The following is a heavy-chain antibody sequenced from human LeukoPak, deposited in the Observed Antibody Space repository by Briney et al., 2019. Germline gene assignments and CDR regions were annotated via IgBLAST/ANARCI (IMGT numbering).Heavy chain of an antibody. D-gene: IGHD1-26*01. V-gene: IGHV3-30-3*01. J-gene: IGHJ4*02. CDR3: ARGPESGSYYKYDY. Sequence: GSLRLSCAASGFTFSSYAMHWVRQAPGKGLEWVAVISYDGSNKYYADSVKGRFTISRDNSKNTLYLQMNSLRAEDTAVYYCARGPESGSYYKYDYWGQGTLVTVSS. CDR2: ISYDGSNK. CDR1: GFTFSSYA.